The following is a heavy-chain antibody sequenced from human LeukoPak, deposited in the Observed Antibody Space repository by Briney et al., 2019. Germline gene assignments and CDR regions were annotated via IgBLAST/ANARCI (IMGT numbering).Heavy chain of an antibody. CDR1: GRGISSYV. J-gene: IGHJ6*03. Sequence: TTGGSLRLSCTASGRGISSYVMNWIRQAPGKGLEWVSSISDRSGYIYYADSVKGRFTISRDNAKNSLYLQMNSLRAEDTAVYYCARETYYYGSGSLFYYYMDVWGKGTTVTISS. CDR3: ARETYYYGSGSLFYYYMDV. D-gene: IGHD3-10*01. V-gene: IGHV3-21*01. CDR2: ISDRSGYI.